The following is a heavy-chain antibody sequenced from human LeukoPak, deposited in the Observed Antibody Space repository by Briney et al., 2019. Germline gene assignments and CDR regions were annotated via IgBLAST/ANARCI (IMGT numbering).Heavy chain of an antibody. Sequence: SETLSLTCTVSGGSISSYYWSWIRQPPGKGLEWIGYTYYSGSTNYNPSLKSRVTISVDTSKNQFSLKLSSVTAADTAVYYCARGSSSWYRWGYYFDYWGQGTLVTVSS. CDR3: ARGSSSWYRWGYYFDY. CDR2: TYYSGST. J-gene: IGHJ4*02. D-gene: IGHD6-13*01. CDR1: GGSISSYY. V-gene: IGHV4-59*01.